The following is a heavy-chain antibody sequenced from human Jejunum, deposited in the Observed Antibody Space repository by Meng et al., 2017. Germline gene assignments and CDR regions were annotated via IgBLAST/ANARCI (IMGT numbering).Heavy chain of an antibody. D-gene: IGHD1-26*01. Sequence: GPGLVKPSRTLSHTCTISGESVSSNSAGWNWIRQSPSRGLEWLGRTYYRSKWYIDYAVSVKSRITINPDTSKNQFSLHLNSVTPEDTAVYYCAGGGLVRSTRGYFDYWGQGTLVTVSS. CDR2: TYYRSKWYI. V-gene: IGHV6-1*01. CDR1: GESVSSNSAG. J-gene: IGHJ4*02. CDR3: AGGGLVRSTRGYFDY.